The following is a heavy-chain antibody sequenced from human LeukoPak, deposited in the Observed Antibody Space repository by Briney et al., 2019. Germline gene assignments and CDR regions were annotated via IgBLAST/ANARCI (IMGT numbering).Heavy chain of an antibody. J-gene: IGHJ4*02. CDR3: AKVGITMVRGVSYFDY. D-gene: IGHD3-10*01. V-gene: IGHV3-23*01. CDR1: GFTFSSYA. Sequence: TGGSLRLSCAASGFTFSSYAMSWVRQASGKGLEWVSAISGSGGSTYYADSVKGRFTISRDNSKNTLYLQMNSLRAEDTAVYYCAKVGITMVRGVSYFDYWGQGTLVTVSS. CDR2: ISGSGGST.